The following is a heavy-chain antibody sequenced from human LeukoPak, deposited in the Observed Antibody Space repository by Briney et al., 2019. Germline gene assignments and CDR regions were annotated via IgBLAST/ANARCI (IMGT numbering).Heavy chain of an antibody. V-gene: IGHV3-33*01. D-gene: IGHD6-13*01. CDR3: ARDSVSSWYPPYYYYYGMDV. CDR1: GFTFSSYG. J-gene: IGHJ6*02. CDR2: IRYDGSNK. Sequence: GGSLRLSCAASGFTFSSYGMNWVRQAPGKGLDWVAVIRYDGSNKYYADSVKGRFTISRDNSKNTLYLQMNSLRAEDTAVYYCARDSVSSWYPPYYYYYGMDVWGQGTTVTVSS.